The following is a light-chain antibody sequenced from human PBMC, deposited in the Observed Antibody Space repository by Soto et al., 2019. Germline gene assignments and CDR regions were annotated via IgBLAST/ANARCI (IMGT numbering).Light chain of an antibody. V-gene: IGKV4-1*01. CDR2: WAS. CDR1: QSVLYSSNNKNY. Sequence: DIVMTQSPDSLAVSLGERATINCKSSQSVLYSSNNKNYLAWYQQKPGQPPKLLIYWASTRESGVPDRFSGSGSGTDFTLTISSQQAEDVAVYYCQQQLSTPLTFGGGTKVELK. CDR3: QQQLSTPLT. J-gene: IGKJ4*01.